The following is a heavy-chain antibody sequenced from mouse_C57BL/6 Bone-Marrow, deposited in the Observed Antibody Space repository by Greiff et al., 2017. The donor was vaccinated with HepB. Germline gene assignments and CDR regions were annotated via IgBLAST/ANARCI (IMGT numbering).Heavy chain of an antibody. CDR2: IDPANGNT. J-gene: IGHJ1*03. D-gene: IGHD1-1*01. CDR1: GFNIKNTY. CDR3: ARGYYGSSGRNLDV. V-gene: IGHV14-3*01. Sequence: VQLQQSVAELVRPGASVKLSCTASGFNIKNTYMHWVKQRPEQGLEWIGRIDPANGNTKYAPKFQGKATITADTSANTAYLQLSRLTSENTAIYYWARGYYGSSGRNLDVWGTGTTVTVAA.